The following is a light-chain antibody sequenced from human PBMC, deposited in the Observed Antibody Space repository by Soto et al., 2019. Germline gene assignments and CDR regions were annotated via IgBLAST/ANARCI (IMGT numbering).Light chain of an antibody. V-gene: IGKV2-30*01. Sequence: DVVMTQSPLSLPVTLGQPASISCRASRSLIYTDGNTYLNWFHQRPGQSPRRLFSKVSNRDSGVPDRFSGSGSCTDFTLKISRVEAEDVGLYYYMQGSHWPYTFGQGTKLEIK. CDR2: KVS. CDR3: MQGSHWPYT. CDR1: RSLIYTDGNTY. J-gene: IGKJ2*01.